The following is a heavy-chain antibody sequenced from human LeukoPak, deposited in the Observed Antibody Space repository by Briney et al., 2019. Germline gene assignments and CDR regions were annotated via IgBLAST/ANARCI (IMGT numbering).Heavy chain of an antibody. Sequence: GGSLRLSCTASGFTFSSYSMNWVRQAPGKGLEWVSSISTSSSYIYYADSVKGRFTISRDDARNSLYLQMNTLRAEDTAVYSCARGADGVSSNSRGWFDPWGQGTLVTVSS. CDR1: GFTFSSYS. CDR3: ARGADGVSSNSRGWFDP. D-gene: IGHD2-15*01. J-gene: IGHJ5*02. V-gene: IGHV3-21*01. CDR2: ISTSSSYI.